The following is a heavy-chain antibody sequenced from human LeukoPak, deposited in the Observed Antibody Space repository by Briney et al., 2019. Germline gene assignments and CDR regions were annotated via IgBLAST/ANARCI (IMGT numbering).Heavy chain of an antibody. CDR3: AKDYSRYHYDSSGWYGTYFDY. D-gene: IGHD3-22*01. J-gene: IGHJ4*02. V-gene: IGHV3-30*18. CDR2: ISYDGSNK. CDR1: GFTFSSYG. Sequence: GRSLRLSCAASGFTFSSYGMHWVRQAPGKGLEWVAVISYDGSNKYYADSVKGRFTISRDNSKNTLYLQMNSLRAEDTAVYYCAKDYSRYHYDSSGWYGTYFDYWGQGTLVTVSS.